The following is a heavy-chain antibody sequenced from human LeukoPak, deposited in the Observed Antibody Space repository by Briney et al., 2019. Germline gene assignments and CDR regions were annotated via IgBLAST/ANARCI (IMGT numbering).Heavy chain of an antibody. CDR3: ARDHNYAFDN. D-gene: IGHD1-1*01. J-gene: IGHJ4*02. Sequence: GGSLRLSCAASGFTFSSYAMSWVRQAPGKGLEWISYIGISSGNTKYADSVKGRFTVSGDNARNSPYLQMNSLRVEDTAVYYCARDHNYAFDNWGQGTLVTVSS. CDR1: GFTFSSYA. CDR2: IGISSGNT. V-gene: IGHV3-48*04.